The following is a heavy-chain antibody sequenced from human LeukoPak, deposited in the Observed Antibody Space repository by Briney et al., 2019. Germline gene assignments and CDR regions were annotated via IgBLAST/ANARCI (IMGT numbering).Heavy chain of an antibody. CDR1: GASISTVGCS. Sequence: PSETLSLTCAVSGASISTVGCSWSWIRQPPGKGLEWIGYIFPTGSTSYNPSLKSRLTISLDRSNNQFSLRLNSVTAADTAVYYCARMAGRTVDHWGQGTLVTVSS. V-gene: IGHV4-30-2*01. D-gene: IGHD1-1*01. CDR3: ARMAGRTVDH. CDR2: IFPTGST. J-gene: IGHJ4*02.